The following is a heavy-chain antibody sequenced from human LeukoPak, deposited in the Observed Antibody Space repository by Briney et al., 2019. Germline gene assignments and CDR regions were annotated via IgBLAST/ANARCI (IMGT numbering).Heavy chain of an antibody. J-gene: IGHJ4*02. V-gene: IGHV1-2*02. CDR3: ARSNYYGSGSYRYYFDC. Sequence: ASVKVSCKASGYTFTGYYMHWVRQAPGQGLEWMGWINPNSGGTNYAQKFQGRVTMTRDTSTSTAYMELSRLRSDDTAVYYCARSNYYGSGSYRYYFDCWGQGTLVTVSS. CDR2: INPNSGGT. D-gene: IGHD3-10*01. CDR1: GYTFTGYY.